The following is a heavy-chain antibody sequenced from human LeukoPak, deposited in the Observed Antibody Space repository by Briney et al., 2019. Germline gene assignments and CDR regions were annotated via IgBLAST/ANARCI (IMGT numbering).Heavy chain of an antibody. Sequence: TGGSLRLSCAASGFTFDDYAMHWVRQAPGKGLEWVSGISWNSGSIGYADSVKGRFTISRDNAKNSLYLQMNSLRAEDTALYYCAAEAGGYWGQGTLVTVSS. CDR3: AAEAGGY. J-gene: IGHJ4*02. V-gene: IGHV3-9*01. D-gene: IGHD3-16*01. CDR2: ISWNSGSI. CDR1: GFTFDDYA.